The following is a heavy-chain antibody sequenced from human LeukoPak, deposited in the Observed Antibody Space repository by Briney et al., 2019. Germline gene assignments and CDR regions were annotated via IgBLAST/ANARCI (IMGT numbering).Heavy chain of an antibody. CDR1: GFTFSSYW. D-gene: IGHD6-19*01. CDR3: ARVESYSSGWYVSLSHFDY. Sequence: GGSLRLSCAASGFTFSSYWMSWVRQAPGKGLEWVANIKQDGSEKYYVDSVKGRFTISRDNAKNSLYLQMNSLRAEDTAVYYCARVESYSSGWYVSLSHFDYWGQGTLVAVSS. CDR2: IKQDGSEK. J-gene: IGHJ4*02. V-gene: IGHV3-7*01.